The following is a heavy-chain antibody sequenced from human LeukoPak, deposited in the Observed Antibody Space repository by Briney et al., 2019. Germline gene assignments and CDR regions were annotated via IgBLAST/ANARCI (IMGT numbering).Heavy chain of an antibody. CDR2: INPSGGSI. Sequence: GASVKLSCEASGYTFTSYYMHWVRQAPGQGLEWMSIINPSGGSINYADKLKGRFTITRDTSTNTFYMELSSLRSEDTAVYYCARNTETTKYCEYWGQGTLVTVSS. J-gene: IGHJ4*02. CDR1: GYTFTSYY. CDR3: ARNTETTKYCEY. D-gene: IGHD4-17*01. V-gene: IGHV1-46*04.